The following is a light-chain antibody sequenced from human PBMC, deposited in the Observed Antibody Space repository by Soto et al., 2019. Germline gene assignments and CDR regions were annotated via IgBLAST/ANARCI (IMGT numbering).Light chain of an antibody. CDR3: QKYSSVIT. V-gene: IGKV1-27*01. CDR2: AAS. CDR1: QGISNF. Sequence: DIQMTQSPSSLSASVGDRVTITCRASQGISNFLAWYQQKPGKVPKLLISAASTLQSGVPSRFSGSGSGTDFTLTITCLQPEDVATYYCQKYSSVITFGQGTRLEI. J-gene: IGKJ5*01.